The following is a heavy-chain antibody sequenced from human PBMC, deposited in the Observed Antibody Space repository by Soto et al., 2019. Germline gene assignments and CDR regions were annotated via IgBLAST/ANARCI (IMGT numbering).Heavy chain of an antibody. Sequence: SETLSLTCTVSNGSVSSGTYSWSWVRQPPGKGLEWIGYIYYSGNTYYTPSLKSRLTMSMDRANDHFSLNLTSVTDADTAVYFCARGHYYYGMDVWGQGIMVTVSS. CDR3: ARGHYYYGMDV. CDR2: IYYSGNT. J-gene: IGHJ6*02. CDR1: NGSVSSGTYS. V-gene: IGHV4-30-2*01.